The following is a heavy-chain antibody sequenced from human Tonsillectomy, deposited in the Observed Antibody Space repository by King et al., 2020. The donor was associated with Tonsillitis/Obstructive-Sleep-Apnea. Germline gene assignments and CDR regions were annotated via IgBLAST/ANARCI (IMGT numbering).Heavy chain of an antibody. V-gene: IGHV3-7*03. CDR2: IKQDGSEK. CDR3: ARDKAGGWYFDL. CDR1: GFTFSNYW. Sequence: VQLVESGGGLVQPGGSLRLSCAASGFTFSNYWVYWVRQAPGKGLEWVANIKQDGSEKYYVDSVKGRFTISRDNAKSSLYLQMNSLRAEDTAVYYCARDKAGGWYFDLWGRGTLVTVSS. D-gene: IGHD3-10*01. J-gene: IGHJ2*01.